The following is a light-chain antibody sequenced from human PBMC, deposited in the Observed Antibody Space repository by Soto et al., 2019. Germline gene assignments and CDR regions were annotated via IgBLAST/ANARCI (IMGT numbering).Light chain of an antibody. CDR2: EVS. Sequence: QSALTQPPSVSGSPGQSVTISCTGTSSDVGSYNRVSWYQQPPGTAPKLMIYEVSNRPSGVPDRFSGSKSGNTASLTISGRQAEDEADYYCSSYTSSSVVFGGGTKVTVL. CDR3: SSYTSSSVV. V-gene: IGLV2-18*02. J-gene: IGLJ2*01. CDR1: SSDVGSYNR.